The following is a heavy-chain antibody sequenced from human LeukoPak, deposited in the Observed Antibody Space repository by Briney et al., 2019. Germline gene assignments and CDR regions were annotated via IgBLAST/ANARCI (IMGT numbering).Heavy chain of an antibody. Sequence: SETLSLTCTVSGGSISSSSYYWSWIRQPPGKGLEWIGYIYYSGSTNYNPSLKSRVTISVDTSKNQFSLKLSSVTAADTAVYYCARGGCSYGYPRYYYYMDVWGKGTTVTVSS. D-gene: IGHD5-18*01. CDR3: ARGGCSYGYPRYYYYMDV. CDR1: GGSISSSSYY. J-gene: IGHJ6*03. V-gene: IGHV4-61*01. CDR2: IYYSGST.